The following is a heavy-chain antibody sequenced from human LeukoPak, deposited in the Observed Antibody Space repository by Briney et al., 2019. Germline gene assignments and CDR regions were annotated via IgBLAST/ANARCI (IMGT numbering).Heavy chain of an antibody. CDR1: GDSISSGSYY. J-gene: IGHJ5*02. V-gene: IGHV4-39*01. CDR3: ARHSNCNDGHFKCNGGVDWFDP. D-gene: IGHD1-20*01. CDR2: IYYSGST. Sequence: SETLSLTCTVSGDSISSGSYYWGWIRQPPGKGLEWIGSIYYSGSTYYNPSLKSRVTISVDTSKNQFSLKLNSVTAADTAVYYCARHSNCNDGHFKCNGGVDWFDPWGQGIQVTVSS.